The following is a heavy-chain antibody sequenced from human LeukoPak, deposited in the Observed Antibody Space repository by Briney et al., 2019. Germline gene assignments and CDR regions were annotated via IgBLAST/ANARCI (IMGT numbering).Heavy chain of an antibody. V-gene: IGHV4-39*07. CDR3: AREFMVRGVYNDY. CDR2: IYYSGST. D-gene: IGHD3-10*01. Sequence: PSETLSLTCTVSGGSISSSSYYWGWIRQPPGKGLEWIGSIYYSGSTYYNPSLKSRVTISVDTSKNQFSLKLSSVTAADTAVYYCAREFMVRGVYNDYWGQGTLVTVSS. J-gene: IGHJ4*02. CDR1: GGSISSSSYY.